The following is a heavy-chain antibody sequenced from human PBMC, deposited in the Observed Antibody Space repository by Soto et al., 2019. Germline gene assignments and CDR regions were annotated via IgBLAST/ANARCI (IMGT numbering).Heavy chain of an antibody. CDR1: GYTLTSYG. CDR3: ARVKAVVYDAFDI. D-gene: IGHD6-19*01. V-gene: IGHV1-18*01. J-gene: IGHJ3*02. Sequence: ASVKVSCKASGYTLTSYGVSWVRQAPGQGLEWMGWISAYNGNTNYAQKLQGRVTMTTDTSTSTAYMELRSLRSDDTAVYYCARVKAVVYDAFDIWGQGTMVTVSS. CDR2: ISAYNGNT.